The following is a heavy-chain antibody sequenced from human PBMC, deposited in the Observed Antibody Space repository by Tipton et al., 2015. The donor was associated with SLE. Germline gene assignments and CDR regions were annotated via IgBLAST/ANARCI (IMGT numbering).Heavy chain of an antibody. CDR1: DGSISSTNYY. CDR3: ARRHYSGPFDS. Sequence: TLSLTCTVSDGSISSTNYYWGWIRQPPGKGLEWIGSIFYTGSTYYNPSLKSRVSFSIDTSKHKFSLKLNSVTAADTAVYYCARRHYSGPFDSWGQGTLVTVSS. J-gene: IGHJ4*02. CDR2: IFYTGST. D-gene: IGHD5-12*01. V-gene: IGHV4-39*07.